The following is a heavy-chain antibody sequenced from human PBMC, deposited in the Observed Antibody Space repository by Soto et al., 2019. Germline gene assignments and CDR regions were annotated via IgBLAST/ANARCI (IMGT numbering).Heavy chain of an antibody. V-gene: IGHV1-3*01. CDR3: ATYTYYDILTGYYPPSY. D-gene: IGHD3-9*01. CDR2: INAGNGNT. J-gene: IGHJ4*02. Sequence: GASVKVSCKASGYTFTSYAMHWVRQAPGQRFEWMGWINAGNGNTKYSQKFQGRVTITRDTSASTAYMELSSLRSEDTAVYYCATYTYYDILTGYYPPSYWGQGTLVTVPS. CDR1: GYTFTSYA.